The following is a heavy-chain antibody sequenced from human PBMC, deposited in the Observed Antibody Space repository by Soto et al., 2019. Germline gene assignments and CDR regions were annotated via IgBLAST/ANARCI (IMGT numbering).Heavy chain of an antibody. D-gene: IGHD2-21*02. Sequence: VQLVESGGGLVQPGGSLRLSCAASGFTFSSYWMHWVRQAPGKGLVWVSRINSDGSSTSYADSVKGRFTISRDNAKNKLYMQMNRLRAEDTAVYSCARATRPSLCSPHIVVVTATPDPVGRFALWGRGSLVTVST. CDR3: ARATRPSLCSPHIVVVTATPDPVGRFAL. J-gene: IGHJ2*01. CDR1: GFTFSSYW. CDR2: INSDGSST. V-gene: IGHV3-74*01.